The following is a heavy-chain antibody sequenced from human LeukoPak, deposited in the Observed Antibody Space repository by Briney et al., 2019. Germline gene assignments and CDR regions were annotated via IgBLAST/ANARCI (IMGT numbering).Heavy chain of an antibody. D-gene: IGHD2-2*01. CDR3: ARDRDYASDY. CDR1: GFTFTTYS. V-gene: IGHV3-48*01. J-gene: IGHJ4*02. Sequence: PGGSLRLSCVASGFTFTTYSMYWVRQAPGKGLEWISNINADSSAMYYVGSVKGRFTISRDNAKSSVFLQMNSLRAEDTAVYYCARDRDYASDYWGQGTLVTVSS. CDR2: INADSSAM.